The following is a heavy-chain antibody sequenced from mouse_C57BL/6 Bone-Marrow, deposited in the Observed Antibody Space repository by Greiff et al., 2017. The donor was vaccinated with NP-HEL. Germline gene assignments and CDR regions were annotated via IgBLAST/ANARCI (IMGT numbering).Heavy chain of an antibody. CDR2: IYPGGGYT. Sequence: QVQLQQSGAELVRPGTSVKMSCKASGYTFTNYWIGWAKQRPGHGLEWIGDIYPGGGYTNYNEKFKGKATLTADKSSSTAYMQFSSLTSEDSAIYYCATKGSYYYGSSSYYFDYWGQGTTLTVSS. V-gene: IGHV1-63*01. CDR3: ATKGSYYYGSSSYYFDY. D-gene: IGHD1-1*01. J-gene: IGHJ2*01. CDR1: GYTFTNYW.